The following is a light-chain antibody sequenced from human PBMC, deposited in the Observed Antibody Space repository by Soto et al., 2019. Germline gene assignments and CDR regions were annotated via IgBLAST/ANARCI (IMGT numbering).Light chain of an antibody. CDR1: QSISSSN. Sequence: EIVLTQSPGTLSLSPGERATLSCRASQSISSSNLVWYQQKPGQAPRLLIYGASSRATGIPDRFSGSGSGTDFTLTISSLVPEDFAVYFCHHCGGSQPFGQGTKVETK. V-gene: IGKV3-20*01. CDR2: GAS. CDR3: HHCGGSQP. J-gene: IGKJ1*01.